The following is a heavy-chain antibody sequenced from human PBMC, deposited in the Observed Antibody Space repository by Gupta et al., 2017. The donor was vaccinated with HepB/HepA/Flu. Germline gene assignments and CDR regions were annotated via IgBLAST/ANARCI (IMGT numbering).Heavy chain of an antibody. CDR2: IKQDGSEK. CDR3: ARDGN. D-gene: IGHD1-26*01. V-gene: IGHV3-7*01. Sequence: EFQLVESGGGLVQPGGSLRLSCAASGFTFSNFWMTWVRQAPGKGLEWVANIKQDGSEKYYVDSVKGRFTIFRDNAKNSLYLQMNSLRAEDTAVYYCARDGNWGQGTLVTVSS. CDR1: GFTFSNFW. J-gene: IGHJ4*02.